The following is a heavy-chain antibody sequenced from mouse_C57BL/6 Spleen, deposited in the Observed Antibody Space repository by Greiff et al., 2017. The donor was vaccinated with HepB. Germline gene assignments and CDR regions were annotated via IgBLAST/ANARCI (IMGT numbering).Heavy chain of an antibody. Sequence: VQLQQPGAELVKPGASVKLSCKASGYTFTSYWMHWVKQRPGQGLEWIGMIHPNSGSTNYNEKFKSKATLTVDKSSSTAYMQLSSLTSEDSAVYYCARSSRPSITRFDYWGQGTTLTVSS. J-gene: IGHJ2*01. CDR2: IHPNSGST. CDR3: ARSSRPSITRFDY. V-gene: IGHV1-64*01. D-gene: IGHD1-1*01. CDR1: GYTFTSYW.